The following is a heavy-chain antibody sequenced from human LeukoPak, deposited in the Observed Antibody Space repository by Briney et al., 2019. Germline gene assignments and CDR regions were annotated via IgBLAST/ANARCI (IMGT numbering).Heavy chain of an antibody. D-gene: IGHD6-13*01. Sequence: SETLSLTCTVSGGSISSYYWSWIRQPPGKGLEWIGYIYYSGSTSYNPSLKSRVTMSVDTSKKQISLKLSSVTAADTAVYYCARVYYSNSYDYWYFDLWGRGTLVTVSS. J-gene: IGHJ2*01. CDR1: GGSISSYY. V-gene: IGHV4-59*01. CDR2: IYYSGST. CDR3: ARVYYSNSYDYWYFDL.